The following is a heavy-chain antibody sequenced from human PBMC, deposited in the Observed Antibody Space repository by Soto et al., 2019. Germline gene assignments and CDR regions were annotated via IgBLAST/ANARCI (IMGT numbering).Heavy chain of an antibody. CDR1: GYTFIRYG. V-gene: IGHV1-18*01. J-gene: IGHJ6*01. CDR3: ARGGYYDNSWGKLSHYGLDV. CDR2: ISPYNDYT. Sequence: QVQLAQSANEVKKPGASVRVSCKAAGYTFIRYGIAWVRQAPGQGLEWMGWISPYNDYTVYAQKFQGRVSMTADTSTRTVYMNLRGLKSDDTAVYYCARGGYYDNSWGKLSHYGLDVWGPRDLGQRLL. D-gene: IGHD3-16*01.